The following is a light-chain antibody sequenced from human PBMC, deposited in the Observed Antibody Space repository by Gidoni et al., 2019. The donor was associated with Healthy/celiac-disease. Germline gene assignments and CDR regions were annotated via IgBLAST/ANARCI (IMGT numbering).Light chain of an antibody. J-gene: IGLJ2*01. CDR1: SSDVGSYNR. CDR3: SSYTSSSTLV. Sequence: QSALTQPPSVSGSPGQSVTISCTGISSDVGSYNRVSWYQQPPGTAPKLMIYEVYNRPSGVPDRFSGSKSGNTASLTISGLQAEDEADYYCSSYTSSSTLVFGGGTKLTVL. CDR2: EVY. V-gene: IGLV2-18*02.